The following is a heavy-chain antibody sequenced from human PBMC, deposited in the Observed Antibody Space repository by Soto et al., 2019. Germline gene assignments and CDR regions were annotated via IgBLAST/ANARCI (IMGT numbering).Heavy chain of an antibody. Sequence: AGGSLRLSCAASGFTFSSYWMSWVRQAPGKGLEWVANIKQDGSEKYYVDSVKGRFTISRDNSKNTLYLQMNSLRAEDTAVYYCARRHSAGTIDYWGQGTLVTVSS. D-gene: IGHD6-19*01. CDR1: GFTFSSYW. V-gene: IGHV3-7*01. CDR3: ARRHSAGTIDY. J-gene: IGHJ4*02. CDR2: IKQDGSEK.